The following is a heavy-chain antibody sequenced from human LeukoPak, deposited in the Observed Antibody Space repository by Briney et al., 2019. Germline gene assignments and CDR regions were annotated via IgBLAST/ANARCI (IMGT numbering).Heavy chain of an antibody. J-gene: IGHJ4*02. Sequence: SETLSLSCTVSGGSISSGGYYWSWIRQHPGKGLEWIGYIYYSGSTYYNPSLKSRVTISVDTSKNQFSLKLSSVTAADTAVYYCARAGCSSTSCYCDYWGQGTLVTVSS. CDR2: IYYSGST. D-gene: IGHD2-2*01. CDR1: GGSISSGGYY. V-gene: IGHV4-31*03. CDR3: ARAGCSSTSCYCDY.